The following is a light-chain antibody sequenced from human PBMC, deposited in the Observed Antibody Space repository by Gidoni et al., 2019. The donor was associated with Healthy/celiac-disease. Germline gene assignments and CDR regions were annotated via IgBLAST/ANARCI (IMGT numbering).Light chain of an antibody. CDR3: QQRSNWPLT. CDR1: QSVSSY. J-gene: IGKJ3*01. Sequence: EIVLTQSPATLSLSPGERATLSCRASQSVSSYLAWYQQKPGQAPRLLIYDASNRATGIPARFSGSGSGTDFTLTISSLEPEDFAVYYCQQRSNWPLTFXHXTKVDIK. V-gene: IGKV3-11*01. CDR2: DAS.